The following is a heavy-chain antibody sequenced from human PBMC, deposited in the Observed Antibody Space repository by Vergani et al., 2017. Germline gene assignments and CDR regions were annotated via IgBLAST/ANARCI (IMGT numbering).Heavy chain of an antibody. Sequence: QVQLQQWGAGLLKPSETLSLTCAVYGGSFSGYYWSWIRQPPGKGLEWIAEINHSGSPNYNPFLKSRVTISVDTSKNKLSLKLSSVTAADTAVYYCARAPGYGESFDIARQGAMVTGSS. CDR3: ARAPGYGESFDI. D-gene: IGHD6-13*01. CDR1: GGSFSGYY. J-gene: IGHJ3*02. V-gene: IGHV4-34*01. CDR2: INHSGSP.